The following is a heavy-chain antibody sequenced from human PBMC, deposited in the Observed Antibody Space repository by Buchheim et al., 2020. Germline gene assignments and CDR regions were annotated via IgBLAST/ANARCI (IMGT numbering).Heavy chain of an antibody. D-gene: IGHD2-8*01. CDR3: ARGVDTYGQYYFDY. V-gene: IGHV3-13*05. J-gene: IGHJ4*02. Sequence: EVQLVESGGGLAQPGGSLRLSCAASGFTFSRHDMHWVRQATGKGLEWVSTIGTAGDPYYPVSVKGRFTISREDAKNSLHLQMNGLRAGDTAVYYCARGVDTYGQYYFDYWGQGIL. CDR2: IGTAGDP. CDR1: GFTFSRHD.